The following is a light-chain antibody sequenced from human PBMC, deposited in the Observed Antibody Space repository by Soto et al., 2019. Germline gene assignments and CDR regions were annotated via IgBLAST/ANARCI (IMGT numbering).Light chain of an antibody. Sequence: EIVLTQSPGTLSLSPGERATLSCRASQSVSSSYLAWYQQKPGQAPRVLIHGASSRATGVPDRFSGSGSGTEFTFSISRVEPGDLAVYFCQQYGRSPYTFGQGTKLESK. V-gene: IGKV3-20*01. CDR1: QSVSSSY. CDR2: GAS. CDR3: QQYGRSPYT. J-gene: IGKJ2*01.